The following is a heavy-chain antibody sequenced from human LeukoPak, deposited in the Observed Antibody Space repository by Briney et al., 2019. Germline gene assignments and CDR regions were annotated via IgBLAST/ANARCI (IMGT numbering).Heavy chain of an antibody. CDR2: ISYDGSNN. D-gene: IGHD2-2*01. V-gene: IGHV3-30*18. Sequence: PGGSLRLSCAASGFTFSSYGMHWVRQAPGKGLEWVAVISYDGSNNYYADSVKGRFTISRDNSKNTLYLQMNSLRAEDTAVYYCAKDQVVVVPAAMFPEPYGMDVWGQGTTVTVSS. CDR1: GFTFSSYG. CDR3: AKDQVVVVPAAMFPEPYGMDV. J-gene: IGHJ6*02.